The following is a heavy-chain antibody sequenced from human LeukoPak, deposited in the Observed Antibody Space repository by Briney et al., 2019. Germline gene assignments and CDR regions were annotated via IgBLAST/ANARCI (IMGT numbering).Heavy chain of an antibody. CDR2: THYTGNN. V-gene: IGHV4-59*01. D-gene: IGHD6-13*01. Sequence: SETLSLTCEVSGDSINLYYWNWVRRPPGKALEWIGYTHYTGNNKYNPSLKSRVNMSVDASKKQLTLKLNSVTAADTAVYYCAEWSSSWKAYDCWGQGTLVTVSS. J-gene: IGHJ4*02. CDR3: AEWSSSWKAYDC. CDR1: GDSINLYY.